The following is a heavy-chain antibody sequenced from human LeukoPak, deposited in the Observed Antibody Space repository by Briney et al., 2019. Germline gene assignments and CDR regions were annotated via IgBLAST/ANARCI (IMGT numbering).Heavy chain of an antibody. D-gene: IGHD3-22*01. CDR1: GGSISSGSYF. CDR2: IYTSGST. V-gene: IGHV4-61*02. Sequence: SLTLSLTCTVSGGSISSGSYFWNWIRQPAGKGLEWIGRIYTSGSTDYNPSLKSRVTISLDTSKNQFSLKLSSVTAADTAVYYCARGGYYDSSGSRDAFDIWGQGTMVTVSS. CDR3: ARGGYYDSSGSRDAFDI. J-gene: IGHJ3*02.